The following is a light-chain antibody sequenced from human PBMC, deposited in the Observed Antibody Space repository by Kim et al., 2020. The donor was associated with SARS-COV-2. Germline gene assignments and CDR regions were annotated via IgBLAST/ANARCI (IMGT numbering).Light chain of an antibody. Sequence: EILFTQSPGTLSLSPGERATLSCRANQRISSNYVAWYQHKPGQSPRLLIHDASNRATGIPDRFSGSGYGTDFTLTISRLEPEDFAVYYCHQYIRSPYSFGQGTKLEI. CDR2: DAS. CDR1: QRISSNY. J-gene: IGKJ2*03. V-gene: IGKV3-20*01. CDR3: HQYIRSPYS.